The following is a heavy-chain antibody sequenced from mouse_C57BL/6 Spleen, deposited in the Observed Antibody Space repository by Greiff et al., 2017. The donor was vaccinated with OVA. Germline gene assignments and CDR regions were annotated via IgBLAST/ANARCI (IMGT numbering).Heavy chain of an antibody. CDR1: GFTFSSYA. Sequence: EVQVVESGGGLVKPGGSLKLSCAASGFTFSSYAMSWVCQTPDKRLEWVATISDGGSYTYYPDNVKGRFTISRDNAKNNLYLQMSHLKSEDTAMYYCARAGTGAWFAYWGQGTLVTVSA. CDR2: ISDGGSYT. V-gene: IGHV5-4*01. CDR3: ARAGTGAWFAY. D-gene: IGHD4-1*01. J-gene: IGHJ3*01.